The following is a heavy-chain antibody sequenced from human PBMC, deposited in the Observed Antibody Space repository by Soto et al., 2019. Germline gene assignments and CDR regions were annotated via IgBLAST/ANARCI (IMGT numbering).Heavy chain of an antibody. CDR2: IYYTGST. Sequence: SEPQSLPCTVSGGSISISSYYWGWIRQPPGKGLEWIGSIYYTGSTYYDPSLKSRVTISVDTSKNQFSLKLRSVTAADTAVYYCARHISRGDYDFWSGRINWFDPWGQGTLVTVSS. J-gene: IGHJ5*02. V-gene: IGHV4-39*01. D-gene: IGHD3-3*01. CDR3: ARHISRGDYDFWSGRINWFDP. CDR1: GGSISISSYY.